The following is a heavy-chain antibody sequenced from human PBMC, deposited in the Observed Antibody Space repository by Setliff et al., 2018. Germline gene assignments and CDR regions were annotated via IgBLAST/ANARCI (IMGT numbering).Heavy chain of an antibody. D-gene: IGHD2-8*01. CDR2: IMPIFGTA. CDR3: ARNGSPYCTNGVCYTWFDP. V-gene: IGHV1-69*05. CDR1: GGTFSSYA. J-gene: IGHJ5*02. Sequence: SVKVSCKASGGTFSSYAISWVRQAPGQGLEWMGGIMPIFGTANYAQKFQGRVTITTDESTGTAYMELSSLRSEDTAVYYCARNGSPYCTNGVCYTWFDPWGQGTLVTVSS.